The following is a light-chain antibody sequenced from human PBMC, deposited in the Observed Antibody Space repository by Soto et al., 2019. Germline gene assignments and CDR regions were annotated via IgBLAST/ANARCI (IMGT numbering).Light chain of an antibody. CDR2: DTS. CDR1: QSVRSY. J-gene: IGKJ5*01. V-gene: IGKV3-11*01. CDR3: QQRYSWPPIT. Sequence: EVVLTQSPATLSLSPGERATLSCRASQSVRSYLAWYQQKPGQAPRLLIYDTSNRATGIPARFSGSGSGTDFTLTISSLEPEDLAVYYCQQRYSWPPITFGQGTRLEIK.